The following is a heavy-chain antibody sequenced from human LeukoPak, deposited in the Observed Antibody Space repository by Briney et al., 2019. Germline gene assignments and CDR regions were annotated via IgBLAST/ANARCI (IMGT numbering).Heavy chain of an antibody. V-gene: IGHV1-46*01. J-gene: IGHJ3*02. Sequence: ASVKVSCKASGYIFTGYYIHWVRQAPGQGLEWMGLINPGGDNTNYAQNFQGRVTMTRDTSASTVYMEPSSLRSEDTAIYYCARIRDGYNDAYDIWGQGTVVTVPS. D-gene: IGHD5-24*01. CDR3: ARIRDGYNDAYDI. CDR1: GYIFTGYY. CDR2: INPGGDNT.